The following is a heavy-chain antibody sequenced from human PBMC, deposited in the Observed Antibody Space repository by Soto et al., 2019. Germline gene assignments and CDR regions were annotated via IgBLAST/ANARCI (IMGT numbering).Heavy chain of an antibody. J-gene: IGHJ5*02. Sequence: SQTLSLTCVISGDSVSSNSAAWNWSRQSPSRGLEWLGRTYYRSKWYNDYAVSVKSRITINPDTAKNQFSLQQNSVTPQGTAVYYCARVLDVWRYHWNDPNGGCFDPWGQGTLVTVSS. CDR2: TYYRSKWYN. V-gene: IGHV6-1*01. CDR3: ARVLDVWRYHWNDPNGGCFDP. D-gene: IGHD1-1*01. CDR1: GDSVSSNSAA.